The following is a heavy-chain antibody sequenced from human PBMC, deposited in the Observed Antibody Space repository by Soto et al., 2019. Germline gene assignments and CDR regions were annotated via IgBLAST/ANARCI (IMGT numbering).Heavy chain of an antibody. Sequence: QVQLQESGPGLVKPSQTLSLTCTVSGGSISSGGYYWSWIRQHPGKGLEWIGYIYYSGSTYYNPSRKSRVTISVDTSKNHFSLKLSSVTAADTAVYYCARVADIVVVPAAMGGYYFDYWGQGTLVTVSS. CDR2: IYYSGST. CDR3: ARVADIVVVPAAMGGYYFDY. V-gene: IGHV4-31*03. J-gene: IGHJ4*02. D-gene: IGHD2-2*01. CDR1: GGSISSGGYY.